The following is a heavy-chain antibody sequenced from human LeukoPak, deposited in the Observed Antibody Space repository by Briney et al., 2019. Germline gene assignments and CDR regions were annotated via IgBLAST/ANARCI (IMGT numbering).Heavy chain of an antibody. CDR3: AKDMGIVVVPAAINAFDI. V-gene: IGHV3-33*03. D-gene: IGHD2-2*01. CDR2: IWYDGSNK. CDR1: GFTFSSYG. J-gene: IGHJ3*02. Sequence: GGSLRLSCEASGFTFSSYGMHWVRQAPGKGLEWVAVIWYDGSNKYYADSVKGRFTISRDNSKNSLYLQMNSLRTEDTALYYCAKDMGIVVVPAAINAFDIWGQGTMVTVSS.